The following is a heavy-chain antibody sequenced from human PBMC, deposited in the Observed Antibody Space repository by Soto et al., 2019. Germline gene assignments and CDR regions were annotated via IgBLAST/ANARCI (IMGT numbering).Heavy chain of an antibody. Sequence: SETLSLTCTVSGGSVTNSSYYWGWIRQSPGKGLEWIGSVYYRGRSYSKSSVKSRVTISVDTSKNRFSMSLNSVTASDTAVYFCVSQRTTVPTQAYFDYWGPGALVTVSS. CDR2: VYYRGRS. CDR1: GGSVTNSSYY. V-gene: IGHV4-39*01. CDR3: VSQRTTVPTQAYFDY. J-gene: IGHJ4*02. D-gene: IGHD4-17*01.